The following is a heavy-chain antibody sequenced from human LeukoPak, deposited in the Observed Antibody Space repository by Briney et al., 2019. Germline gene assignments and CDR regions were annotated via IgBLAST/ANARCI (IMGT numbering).Heavy chain of an antibody. CDR1: GGSISSGGYY. CDR3: ARDLFDGMDV. D-gene: IGHD3-3*01. V-gene: IGHV4-61*08. CDR2: IYYSGST. Sequence: SETLSLTCTVSGGSISSGGYYWSWIRQHPGKGLEWIGYIYYSGSTNYNPSLKSRVTISVDTSKNQFSLKLSSVTAADTAVYYCARDLFDGMDVWGQGTTVTVSS. J-gene: IGHJ6*02.